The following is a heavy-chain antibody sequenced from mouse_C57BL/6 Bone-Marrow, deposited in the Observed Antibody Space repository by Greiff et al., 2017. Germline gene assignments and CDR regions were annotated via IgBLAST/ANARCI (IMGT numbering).Heavy chain of an antibody. D-gene: IGHD4-1*01. CDR3: ARELPGIRDY. CDR2: INPSSGYT. V-gene: IGHV1-7*01. J-gene: IGHJ2*01. CDR1: GYTFTSYG. Sequence: QVQLQQSGAELAKPGASVKLSCKASGYTFTSYGMHWVKQRPGQGLEWIGYINPSSGYTKYNQKFKGKATLTADKSSSTAYMQLCSLTSEDSAVXYCARELPGIRDYLGQGATRHVSS.